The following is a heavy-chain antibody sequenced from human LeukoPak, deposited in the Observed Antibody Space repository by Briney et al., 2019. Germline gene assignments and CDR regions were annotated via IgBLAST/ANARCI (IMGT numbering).Heavy chain of an antibody. V-gene: IGHV3-7*01. Sequence: GGSLRLSCAASGFSFSRYPMNWVRQAPGKGLEWLANINQDGSERKYVDSVKGRFTISRDNAKNSLYLQISSLRAGDTAVYYCARRGFYSDTSGFSYSDAFDVWGQGTRVTVSS. CDR1: GFSFSRYP. J-gene: IGHJ3*01. CDR3: ARRGFYSDTSGFSYSDAFDV. CDR2: INQDGSER. D-gene: IGHD6-19*01.